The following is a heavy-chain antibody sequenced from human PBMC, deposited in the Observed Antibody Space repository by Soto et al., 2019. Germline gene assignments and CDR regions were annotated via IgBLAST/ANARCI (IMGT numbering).Heavy chain of an antibody. V-gene: IGHV4-39*01. CDR2: IFYSGST. Sequence: SETLSLTCTVSGGSISTSAYYWGWIRQPPGKGLEWIGSIFYSGSTNYNPSLKSRLTISVDRSKNQFSLKLSSVTAADTAVYYYARHVGYEGMNVWGKGTTVTVSS. J-gene: IGHJ6*04. CDR3: ARHVGYEGMNV. D-gene: IGHD2-2*01. CDR1: GGSISTSAYY.